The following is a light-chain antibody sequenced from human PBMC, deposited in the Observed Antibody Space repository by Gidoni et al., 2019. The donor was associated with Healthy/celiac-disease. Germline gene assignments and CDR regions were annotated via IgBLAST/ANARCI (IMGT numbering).Light chain of an antibody. Sequence: DIQLTQSPSFLSAAVGDRVTITCRASQGISSYFAWYQQKPGKAPKLLIYAASTLQSGVPSRFRGSGSGTEFTLTISSLQPEDFATYYCQQLNSYPDTFGQGTKLEIK. J-gene: IGKJ2*01. CDR3: QQLNSYPDT. CDR2: AAS. CDR1: QGISSY. V-gene: IGKV1-9*01.